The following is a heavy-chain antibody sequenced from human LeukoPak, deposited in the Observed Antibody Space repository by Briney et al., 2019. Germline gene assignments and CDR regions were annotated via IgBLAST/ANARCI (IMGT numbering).Heavy chain of an antibody. V-gene: IGHV4-59*01. Sequence: MSSETLSLTCTVSGGSISSYYWSWIRQPPGKGLEWIGYIYYSGSTNYNPSLKSRVTISVDTSKNQFSLKLSSVTAADTAVYYCARLRRLPAALFDYWGQGTLVTVSS. CDR1: GGSISSYY. CDR2: IYYSGST. J-gene: IGHJ4*02. D-gene: IGHD2-2*01. CDR3: ARLRRLPAALFDY.